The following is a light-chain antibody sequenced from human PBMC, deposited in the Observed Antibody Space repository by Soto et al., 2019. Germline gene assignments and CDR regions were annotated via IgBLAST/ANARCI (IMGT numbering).Light chain of an antibody. V-gene: IGKV1-9*01. J-gene: IGKJ5*01. CDR1: QGISSY. CDR3: QQHGRSPIT. CDR2: AAS. Sequence: IQLTQSPSSLSASVGDRVTITCRASQGISSYLAWYQQKPGKAPKLLIYAASTLQSGVPSRFSGSGSGTDFTLTISRLEPEDFAVYYCQQHGRSPITFGQGTRLEIK.